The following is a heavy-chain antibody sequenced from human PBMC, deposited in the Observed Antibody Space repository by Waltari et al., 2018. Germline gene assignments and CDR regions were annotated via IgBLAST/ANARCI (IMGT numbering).Heavy chain of an antibody. CDR2: IQYDGRNK. CDR1: GFTFSNYG. Sequence: QVQLVESGGGVVQPGGSLRLSCAASGFTFSNYGMHWVRQAPGKGLQWVAFIQYDGRNKYYAESVKCRFTISRDNSKNTLYLQMDSLRAEDTALYYCAKWYGGDYYFDYWGQGTLVTVSS. V-gene: IGHV3-30*02. J-gene: IGHJ4*02. CDR3: AKWYGGDYYFDY. D-gene: IGHD1-26*01.